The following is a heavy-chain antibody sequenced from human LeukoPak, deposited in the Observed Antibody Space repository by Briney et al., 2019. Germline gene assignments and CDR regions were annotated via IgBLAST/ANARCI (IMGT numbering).Heavy chain of an antibody. V-gene: IGHV4-59*01. D-gene: IGHD6-13*01. CDR2: IYYSGST. Sequence: SETLSLTCTVSGGSISSYYWSWIRQPPGKGLEWIGYIYYSGSTNYNPSLKSRVTISVDTSKNQFSLKLSSVTAADTAVYYCASEGIAAAGTTGWFDPWGQGTLVTVSS. J-gene: IGHJ5*02. CDR1: GGSISSYY. CDR3: ASEGIAAAGTTGWFDP.